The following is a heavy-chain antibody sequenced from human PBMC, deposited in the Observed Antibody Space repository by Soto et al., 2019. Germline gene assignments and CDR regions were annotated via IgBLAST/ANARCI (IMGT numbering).Heavy chain of an antibody. Sequence: SETLSLTCTVSGDXISAYSWSWVRQPPGKGLEWIGNIHYNGNTKYNPSLKSRVTMSVDTSKNQFSLKLISVTAADTAKYFCAREGNLGRWLQPLDFWGQGTLVTVSS. J-gene: IGHJ4*02. V-gene: IGHV4-59*01. CDR2: IHYNGNT. CDR1: GDXISAYS. CDR3: AREGNLGRWLQPLDF. D-gene: IGHD5-12*01.